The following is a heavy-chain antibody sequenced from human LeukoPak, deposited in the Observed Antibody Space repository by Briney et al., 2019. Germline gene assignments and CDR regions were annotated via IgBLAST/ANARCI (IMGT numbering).Heavy chain of an antibody. J-gene: IGHJ4*02. Sequence: PGGSLRLSCAASGFTFSSYSMNWVRQAPGKGLEWVSSISSSSSYIYYADSAKGRFTVSRDNAKNSLYLQMNSLRAEDTAVYYCARADSGYVPFDYWGQGTLVTVSS. CDR1: GFTFSSYS. CDR2: ISSSSSYI. CDR3: ARADSGYVPFDY. V-gene: IGHV3-21*01. D-gene: IGHD5-12*01.